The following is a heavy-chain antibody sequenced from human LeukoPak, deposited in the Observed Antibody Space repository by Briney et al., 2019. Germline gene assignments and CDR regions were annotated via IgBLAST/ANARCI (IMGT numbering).Heavy chain of an antibody. CDR3: ARARGSGRTRFDY. V-gene: IGHV4-59*01. D-gene: IGHD3-10*01. CDR2: IYYSGST. J-gene: IGHJ4*02. Sequence: KSSETLSLTCTVSGGSIRSYYWSWIRQPPGKGLEWIGYIYYSGSTNYNPSLKSRVTISVDTSKTQFSLKLSSVTAADTAVYYCARARGSGRTRFDYWGQGTLVTVSS. CDR1: GGSIRSYY.